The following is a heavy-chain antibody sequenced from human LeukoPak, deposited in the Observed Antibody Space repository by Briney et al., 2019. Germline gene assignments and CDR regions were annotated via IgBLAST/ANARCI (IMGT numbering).Heavy chain of an antibody. CDR3: ARPPAEILVPND. Sequence: PSETQSLTCTVSGGYIISRSHYWGWNRQPPGKGLEWIGSVYYSGNTYYNPSLKTRATISIDTPTSKNQFSLTLSSVTAADTAVYYCARPPAEILVPNDWGQGTLVTVSS. CDR2: VYYSGNT. CDR1: GGYIISRSHY. D-gene: IGHD1-1*01. J-gene: IGHJ4*02. V-gene: IGHV4-39*01.